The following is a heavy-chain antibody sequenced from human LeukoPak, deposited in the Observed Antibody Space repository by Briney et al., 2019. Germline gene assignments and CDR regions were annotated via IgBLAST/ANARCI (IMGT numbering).Heavy chain of an antibody. V-gene: IGHV3-30*03. CDR3: ARDADLAVAADAFDI. CDR2: ISYDGGNK. Sequence: GGSLRLSCAASGFTFSSYGMHWVRQAPGKGLEWVAVISYDGGNKYYPDSVKGRFTISRDNSKNTLYLQMNSLRAEDTAVYYCARDADLAVAADAFDIWGQGTMVTVSS. J-gene: IGHJ3*02. D-gene: IGHD6-19*01. CDR1: GFTFSSYG.